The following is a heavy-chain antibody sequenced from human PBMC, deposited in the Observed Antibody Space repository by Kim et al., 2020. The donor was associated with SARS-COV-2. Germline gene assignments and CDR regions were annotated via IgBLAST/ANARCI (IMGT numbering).Heavy chain of an antibody. CDR1: GYTLTELS. J-gene: IGHJ4*02. Sequence: ASVKVSCKVSGYTLTELSMHWVRQAPGKGLEWMGGFDPEDGETIYAQKFQGRVTMTEDTSTDTAYMELSSLRSEDTAVYYCATGLWEYYYGSGSYSLWGQGTLVTVSS. CDR2: FDPEDGET. CDR3: ATGLWEYYYGSGSYSL. V-gene: IGHV1-24*01. D-gene: IGHD3-10*01.